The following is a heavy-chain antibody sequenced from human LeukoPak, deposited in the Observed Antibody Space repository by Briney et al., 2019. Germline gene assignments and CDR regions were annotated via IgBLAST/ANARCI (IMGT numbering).Heavy chain of an antibody. D-gene: IGHD6-19*01. J-gene: IGHJ5*02. V-gene: IGHV3-43D*03. CDR2: ITWDGGST. Sequence: PGGSLRLSCVGPGFTFGEYGMHRVRQVPGKGPEWVSHITWDGGSTYYAGSVKGRFTISRDNSKNSLYLQMNSLGAEDTALYYCAKDIHIGHGSGWPESWGQGTLVTVSS. CDR3: AKDIHIGHGSGWPES. CDR1: GFTFGEYG.